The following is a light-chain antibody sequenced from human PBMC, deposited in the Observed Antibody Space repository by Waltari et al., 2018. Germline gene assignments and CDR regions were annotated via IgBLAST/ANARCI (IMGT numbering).Light chain of an antibody. CDR3: QQHGTLPAT. CDR2: RAS. J-gene: IGKJ1*01. V-gene: IGKV3-20*01. CDR1: QSVGSSS. Sequence: ELVLTQSPGTASLSQGHRVTLSCRASQSVGSSSLAWYQQKPGQAPRLVIYRASRRATGIPDRFSGRGSGTDFNLTISRLEPEDFAVYYCQQHGTLPATFGQGTKVEIK.